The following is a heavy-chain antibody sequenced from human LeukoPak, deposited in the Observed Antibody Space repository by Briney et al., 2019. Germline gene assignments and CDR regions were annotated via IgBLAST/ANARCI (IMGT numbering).Heavy chain of an antibody. J-gene: IGHJ4*02. CDR2: ISSRGST. CDR3: ARLNPLEHLFSFYFDS. CDR1: GDSISNGHYY. Sequence: KPSETLSLTCSVSGDSISNGHYYWGWIRQPPGKGPEWLATISSRGSTFYNPSLKSRVTISVDTSKNQISLNLSSVTASDTSLYYCARLNPLEHLFSFYFDSWGQGILATVSS. D-gene: IGHD3-3*01. V-gene: IGHV4-39*01.